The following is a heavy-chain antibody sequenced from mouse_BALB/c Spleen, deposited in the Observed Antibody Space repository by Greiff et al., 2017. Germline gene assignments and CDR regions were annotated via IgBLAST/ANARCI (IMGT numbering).Heavy chain of an antibody. V-gene: IGHV1-80*01. CDR1: GYAFSSYW. CDR2: IYPGDGDT. D-gene: IGHD1-1*01. CDR3: ARSTTVIDY. J-gene: IGHJ2*01. Sequence: VQLKESGAELVRPGSSVKISCKASGYAFSSYWMNWVKQRPGQGLEWIGQIYPGDGDTNYNGKFKGKATLTADKSSSTAYMQLSSLTSEDSAVYFCARSTTVIDYWGQGTTLTVSS.